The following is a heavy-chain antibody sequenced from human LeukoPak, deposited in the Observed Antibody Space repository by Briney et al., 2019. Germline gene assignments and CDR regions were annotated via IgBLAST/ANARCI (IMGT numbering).Heavy chain of an antibody. D-gene: IGHD3-22*01. CDR1: GFTFSSYA. V-gene: IGHV3-30*04. CDR3: ARDRYYYEMGRGLDY. J-gene: IGHJ4*02. CDR2: ISYDGSNK. Sequence: PGGSLRLSCAASGFTFSSYAMHWVRQAPGKGPEWVAVISYDGSNKYYADSVKGRFTISRDNSKNTLYLQMNSLRAEDTAVYYCARDRYYYEMGRGLDYWGQGTLVTVSS.